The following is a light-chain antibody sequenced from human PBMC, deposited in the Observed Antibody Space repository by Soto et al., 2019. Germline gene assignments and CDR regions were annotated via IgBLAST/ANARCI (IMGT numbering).Light chain of an antibody. CDR3: QQYNDWPPWT. Sequence: EIVMTQSPATLSVSPGERATLSCRASQSVSSNLAWYQQKPGQAPRLLIYSASTRAIGIPARFSGSGSGTEFTITISSLQSEDFALYYCQQYNDWPPWTFGQGTKVDIK. CDR1: QSVSSN. V-gene: IGKV3-15*01. J-gene: IGKJ1*01. CDR2: SAS.